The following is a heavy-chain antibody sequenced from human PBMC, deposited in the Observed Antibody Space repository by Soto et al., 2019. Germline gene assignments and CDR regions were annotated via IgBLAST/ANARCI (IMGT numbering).Heavy chain of an antibody. CDR2: IYYSGST. CDR3: ASLYSSGWAQH. CDR1: GGSISSYY. V-gene: IGHV4-59*01. J-gene: IGHJ1*01. D-gene: IGHD6-19*01. Sequence: PSETLSLTCTVSGGSISSYYWSWIRQPPGKGLEWIGYIYYSGSTNYNPSLKSRVTISVDTSKNQFSLKLSSVTAADTAVYYCASLYSSGWAQHWGQGTLVTVSS.